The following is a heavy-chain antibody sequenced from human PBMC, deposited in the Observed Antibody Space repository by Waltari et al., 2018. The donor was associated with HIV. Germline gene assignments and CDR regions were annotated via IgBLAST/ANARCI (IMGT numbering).Heavy chain of an antibody. CDR3: AALGCSSTSCYPPYYYGMDV. Sequence: QMQLVQSGPEVKKPGTSVKVSCKASGFTFTSSAMQWVRQARGQRLEWIGWIVVSSGNTNYAQKFQERVTITRDMSTSTADIALSSRRSEDTAVYYCAALGCSSTSCYPPYYYGMDVWGQGTTVTVS. CDR1: GFTFTSSA. J-gene: IGHJ6*02. D-gene: IGHD2-2*01. CDR2: IVVSSGNT. V-gene: IGHV1-58*02.